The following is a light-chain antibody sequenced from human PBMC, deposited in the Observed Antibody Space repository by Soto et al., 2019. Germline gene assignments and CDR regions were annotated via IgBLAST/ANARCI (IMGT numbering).Light chain of an antibody. J-gene: IGLJ1*01. V-gene: IGLV1-47*01. CDR1: SSNIGKNN. CDR3: AAWDDSLSGLYV. Sequence: QSALTQPPSASGTPGQRVTISCSGSSSNIGKNNVYWYQQLPGTTPQLLIYRNNQRPSGVPDLFSASKSGTSASLAISGLRSEEEADYYCAAWDDSLSGLYVFGTGTKVTVL. CDR2: RNN.